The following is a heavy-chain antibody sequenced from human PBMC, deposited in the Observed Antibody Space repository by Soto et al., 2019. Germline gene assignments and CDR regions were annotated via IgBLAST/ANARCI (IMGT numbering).Heavy chain of an antibody. D-gene: IGHD5-18*01. Sequence: EVQLLESGGGLVQPGGSLRLSCAASGFTFSSYAMSWVRQAPGKGLEWVSAISGSGGSTYYADSVKGRFTISRDNSKNTLYLQMNSLRAEDTAVYYCAKARGRLWSKYWYFDLWGRGTLVTVSS. CDR3: AKARGRLWSKYWYFDL. J-gene: IGHJ2*01. CDR1: GFTFSSYA. CDR2: ISGSGGST. V-gene: IGHV3-23*01.